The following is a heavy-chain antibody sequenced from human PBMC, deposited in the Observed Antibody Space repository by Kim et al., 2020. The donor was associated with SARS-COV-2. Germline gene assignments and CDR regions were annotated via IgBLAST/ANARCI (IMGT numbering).Heavy chain of an antibody. CDR1: GFTFNSYA. J-gene: IGHJ1*01. D-gene: IGHD6-19*01. CDR3: AKVTSGSSGWFEYFQR. CDR2: IRQSGGNT. Sequence: GGSLRLSCAASGFTFNSYAMSWVRQAPGKGLEWVSGIRQSGGNTEYADSVKGRFSISRDNSKNTLYLQMNRLRAEDTAVYYCAKVTSGSSGWFEYFQRWGPGTLVTVSS. V-gene: IGHV3-23*01.